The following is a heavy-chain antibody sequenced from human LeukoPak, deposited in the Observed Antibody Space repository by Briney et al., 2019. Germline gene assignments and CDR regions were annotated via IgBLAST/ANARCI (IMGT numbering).Heavy chain of an antibody. J-gene: IGHJ5*02. CDR1: GGSFSGYY. D-gene: IGHD2-21*02. Sequence: SETLSLTCAVYGGSFSGYYWSWIRQPPGKGLEWIGEINHSGSTNYNPSLKSRVTISVDTSKNQFSLKLSSVTAADTAVYYCARGHAIVVVTALSPRWFDPWGQGTLVTDSS. CDR2: INHSGST. V-gene: IGHV4-34*01. CDR3: ARGHAIVVVTALSPRWFDP.